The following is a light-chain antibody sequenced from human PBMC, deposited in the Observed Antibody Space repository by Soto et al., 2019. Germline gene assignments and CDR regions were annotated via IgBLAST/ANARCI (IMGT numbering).Light chain of an antibody. CDR3: QTWGTGIVL. J-gene: IGLJ2*01. CDR2: LNSDGSH. V-gene: IGLV4-69*01. Sequence: QLVLTQSPSASASLGAPARLTSNLPSGHSSYAIAWHQQQPEKGPRNLMKLNSDGSHSKGDGIPDRFSGSSSGAERYLTISSLQSEDEADYYCQTWGTGIVLFGGGTKLTVL. CDR1: SGHSSYA.